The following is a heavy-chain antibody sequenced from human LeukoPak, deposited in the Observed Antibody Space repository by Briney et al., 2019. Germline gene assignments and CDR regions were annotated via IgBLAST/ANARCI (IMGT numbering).Heavy chain of an antibody. V-gene: IGHV3-30*04. J-gene: IGHJ5*02. CDR3: ARDPHGYSGLNWFDP. CDR2: ISYDGSNK. CDR1: GFTFSSYA. Sequence: GGSLRLSCAASGFTFSSYAMHWVRQAPGKGLEWVAVISYDGSNKYYADSVKGRFTISRDNSKNTLYLQMNSLRAEDTAVYYCARDPHGYSGLNWFDPWGQGTLVTVSS. D-gene: IGHD5-12*01.